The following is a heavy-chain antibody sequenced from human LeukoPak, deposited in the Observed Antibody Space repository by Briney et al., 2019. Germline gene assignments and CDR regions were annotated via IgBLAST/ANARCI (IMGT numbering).Heavy chain of an antibody. CDR1: GFSISSYA. J-gene: IGHJ4*02. CDR3: ARDFSYGSGFDY. CDR2: ISNGGSI. D-gene: IGHD5-18*01. Sequence: PGGSLRLSCAASGFSISSYALHWVRQAPGKGLQYVSGISNGGSIDYANSVKGRFTISRDNSKNTLYLQMGSLRPEDMAVYYCARDFSYGSGFDYWGQGILVSDSP. V-gene: IGHV3-64*01.